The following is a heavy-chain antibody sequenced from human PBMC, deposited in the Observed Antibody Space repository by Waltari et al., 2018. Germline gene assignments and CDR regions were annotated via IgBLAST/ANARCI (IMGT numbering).Heavy chain of an antibody. J-gene: IGHJ5*02. CDR3: ARGGRGSGSLRFDP. CDR2: SNPTRGGT. Sequence: QVQLVQSGAEVKKPGASVKVSCKASGYTFTGYYMHWVRQAPGQGLEWMGWSNPTRGGTKYAQKFQGRVTMTRDTSISTAYMELSRLRSDDTAVYYCARGGRGSGSLRFDPWGQGTLVTVSS. D-gene: IGHD3-10*01. V-gene: IGHV1-2*02. CDR1: GYTFTGYY.